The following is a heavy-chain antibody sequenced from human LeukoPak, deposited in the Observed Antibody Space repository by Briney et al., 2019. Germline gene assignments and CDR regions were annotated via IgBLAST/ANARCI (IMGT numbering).Heavy chain of an antibody. CDR2: ISAYNGNT. V-gene: IGHV1-18*01. Sequence: ASVKVSCKASGYTFTSYRISWVRQAPGQGLEWMGWISAYNGNTNYAQKLQGRVTMTTDTSTSTAYMELRSLRSEDTAVYYCARGGITIFGVVIIRDYYGMDVWGQGTTVTVSS. CDR3: ARGGITIFGVVIIRDYYGMDV. CDR1: GYTFTSYR. J-gene: IGHJ6*02. D-gene: IGHD3-3*01.